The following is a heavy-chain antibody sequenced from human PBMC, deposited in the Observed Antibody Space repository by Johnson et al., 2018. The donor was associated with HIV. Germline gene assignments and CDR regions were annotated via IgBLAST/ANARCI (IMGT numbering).Heavy chain of an antibody. J-gene: IGHJ3*02. V-gene: IGHV3-64*01. D-gene: IGHD2-15*01. CDR2: ISINGDTT. Sequence: VQLVESGGGVVQPGGSLRLSCAASGLIFSTAAMHWVRQAPGKGLEYVASISINGDTTYYARSVQDRFTISRDNSKNTLYLQMDSLRAEDMAIYYCARGYCSGGICYPNDAFDIWGQGTMVTVSS. CDR3: ARGYCSGGICYPNDAFDI. CDR1: GLIFSTAA.